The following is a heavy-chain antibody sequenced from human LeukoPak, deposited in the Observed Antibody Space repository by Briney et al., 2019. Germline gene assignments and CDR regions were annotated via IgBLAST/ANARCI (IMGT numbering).Heavy chain of an antibody. CDR2: INPSGGST. D-gene: IGHD6-13*01. CDR3: ARGAGSSSWYYYYGMDV. J-gene: IGHJ6*02. V-gene: IGHV1-46*01. Sequence: ASVKVSCKASGYTLTSYYMHWVRQAPGQGLEWMGKINPSGGSTSYAQKFQGRVTVTRDTSTSTVYMEVSSLTSEDTGVYYCARGAGSSSWYYYYGMDVWGQGTTVTASS. CDR1: GYTLTSYY.